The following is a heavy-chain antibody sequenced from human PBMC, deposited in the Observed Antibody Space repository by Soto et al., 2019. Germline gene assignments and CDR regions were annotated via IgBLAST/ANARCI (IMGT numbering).Heavy chain of an antibody. CDR1: GYTFTSYA. Sequence: ASVRVSCKASGYTFTSYAMHWVRQAPGQGLEWMGWISAYNGNTNYAQKLQGRVTMTTDNSKNTLSLQMNSLRSEDMAVYYCARDPDSAMAYFDYWGQGTLVTVSS. J-gene: IGHJ4*02. D-gene: IGHD5-18*01. CDR2: ISAYNGNT. CDR3: ARDPDSAMAYFDY. V-gene: IGHV1-18*03.